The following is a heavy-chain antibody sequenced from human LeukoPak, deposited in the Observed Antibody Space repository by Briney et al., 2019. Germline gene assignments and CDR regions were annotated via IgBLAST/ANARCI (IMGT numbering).Heavy chain of an antibody. CDR2: ISAYNGNT. CDR3: ARDYGGAPDIVVVVAVDY. CDR1: GYTFTSYG. Sequence: ASVKVSCKASGYTFTSYGISWVRQAPGQGLEWMGWISAYNGNTNYAQKLQGRVTMTTDTSTSTAYMELRSLRSDDTAVYYCARDYGGAPDIVVVVAVDYWGQGTLVTVS. V-gene: IGHV1-18*01. D-gene: IGHD2-15*01. J-gene: IGHJ4*02.